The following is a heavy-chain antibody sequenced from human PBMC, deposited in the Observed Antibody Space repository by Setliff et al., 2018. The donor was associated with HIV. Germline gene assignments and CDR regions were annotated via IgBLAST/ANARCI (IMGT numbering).Heavy chain of an antibody. CDR2: INHSGST. J-gene: IGHJ4*02. Sequence: ASETLSLTCAVYGGSFSGYYWSWIRQPPGKGLEWIGEINHSGSTNYNPSLKSRVTISVDTSKNQFSLKLSSVTAADTAVYYCARVRTNWDYDFWSGHISSDYFDYWGQGTRVTVSS. CDR1: GGSFSGYY. CDR3: ARVRTNWDYDFWSGHISSDYFDY. V-gene: IGHV4-34*01. D-gene: IGHD3-3*01.